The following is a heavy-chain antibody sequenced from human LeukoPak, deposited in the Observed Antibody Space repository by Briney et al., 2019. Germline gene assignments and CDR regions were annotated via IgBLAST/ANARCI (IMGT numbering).Heavy chain of an antibody. CDR2: IYPGDSDT. V-gene: IGHV5-51*01. J-gene: IGHJ4*02. CDR1: GYRFTSYW. Sequence: GESLKISCKGSGYRFTSYWIGWVRQMPGKGLEWMGIIYPGDSDTRYSPSFQGQVTTSADKSISTAYLQWSSLKASDTAMYYCARLAIVVVPTSYFDYWGQGTLVTVSS. D-gene: IGHD3-22*01. CDR3: ARLAIVVVPTSYFDY.